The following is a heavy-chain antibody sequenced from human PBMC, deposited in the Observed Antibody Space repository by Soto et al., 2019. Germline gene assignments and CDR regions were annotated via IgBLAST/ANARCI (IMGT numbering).Heavy chain of an antibody. V-gene: IGHV3-23*01. J-gene: IGHJ6*02. D-gene: IGHD1-26*01. CDR3: VTYSGNYERYGVYYGMDV. Sequence: PVGSLRLSCAASGFTFSNYAISWVRQAPGKGLEWVSSISGSGGSTYYADSVKGRFTISRDNSKNTLSLQMNSLRAEDTAVYYCVTYSGNYERYGVYYGMDVWGQGTTVTVSS. CDR2: ISGSGGST. CDR1: GFTFSNYA.